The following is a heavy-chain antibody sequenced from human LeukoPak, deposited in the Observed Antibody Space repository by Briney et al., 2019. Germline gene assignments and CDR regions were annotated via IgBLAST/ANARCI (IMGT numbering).Heavy chain of an antibody. CDR2: IGSNAGDT. D-gene: IGHD3-10*01. CDR3: AKYYSTSGSSGGRVFDY. CDR1: GFXFRSYP. J-gene: IGHJ4*02. V-gene: IGHV3-23*01. Sequence: GGSLRLSCAASGFXFRSYPITWVRQAPGKGLEWVSTIGSNAGDTHYADSVKGRFTISRDNSKNSLYLQMNSLRAEDTAVYYCAKYYSTSGSSGGRVFDYWGQGTLVTVSS.